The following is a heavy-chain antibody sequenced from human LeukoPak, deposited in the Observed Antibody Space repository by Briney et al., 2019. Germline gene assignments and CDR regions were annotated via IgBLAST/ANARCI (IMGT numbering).Heavy chain of an antibody. CDR3: ARVRVPRIYYYYYMDV. CDR2: INHSGST. V-gene: IGHV4-34*01. J-gene: IGHJ6*03. CDR1: GGSFSGYY. Sequence: PSETLSLTCAVYGGSFSGYYWSWIRQPPRKGLEWIGEINHSGSTNYNPSLKSRVTISVDTSKNKFSLKLSSVTAADTAVYYCARVRVPRIYYYYYMDVWGKGTTVTVSS. D-gene: IGHD4/OR15-4a*01.